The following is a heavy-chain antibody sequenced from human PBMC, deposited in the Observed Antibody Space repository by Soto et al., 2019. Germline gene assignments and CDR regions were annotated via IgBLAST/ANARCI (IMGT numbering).Heavy chain of an antibody. V-gene: IGHV3-48*01. CDR1: GFSFSAYS. D-gene: IGHD3-9*01. CDR3: TRDHDWAFDN. Sequence: GGSLRLSCAASGFSFSAYSMNWVRQAPGKGLEWLSYIIGSNIWYADSVRGRFSISRDNAKNSLHLQLNSLRPEDTAVYFCTRDHDWAFDNWGQGALVTSPQ. J-gene: IGHJ4*02. CDR2: IIGSNI.